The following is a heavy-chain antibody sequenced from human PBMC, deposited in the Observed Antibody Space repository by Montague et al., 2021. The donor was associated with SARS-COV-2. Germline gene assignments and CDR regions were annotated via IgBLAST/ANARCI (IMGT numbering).Heavy chain of an antibody. CDR3: ARHAGKRITIFGVVKGQYYFDY. Sequence: SETLSLTCTVSGGSISSSSYYWGWIRQPPGKGLEWIGSIYYSGSTYHNPSLKSRVTISVGTSKNQFSLKLSSVTAADTAVYYCARHAGKRITIFGVVKGQYYFDYWGQGTLVTVSS. D-gene: IGHD3-3*01. CDR1: GGSISSSSYY. J-gene: IGHJ4*02. V-gene: IGHV4-39*01. CDR2: IYYSGST.